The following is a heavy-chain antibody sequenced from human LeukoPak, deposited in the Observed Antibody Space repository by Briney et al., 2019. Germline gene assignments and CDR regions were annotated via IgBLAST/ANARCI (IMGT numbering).Heavy chain of an antibody. CDR3: ASEGSINAFDI. D-gene: IGHD3-3*02. J-gene: IGHJ3*02. Sequence: SETLSLPCTVSGDSLSSGGYYWSWIRQHPGRGLEWNGYIYYSGSTYYHPSLKSRVTISVDTSKNQFSLKLSSVTAADTAVYYCASEGSINAFDIWGQGTMVTVSS. CDR1: GDSLSSGGYY. V-gene: IGHV4-31*03. CDR2: IYYSGST.